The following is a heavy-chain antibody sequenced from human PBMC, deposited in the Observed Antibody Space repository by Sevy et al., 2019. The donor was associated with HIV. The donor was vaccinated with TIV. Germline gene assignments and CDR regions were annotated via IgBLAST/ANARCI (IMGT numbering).Heavy chain of an antibody. CDR3: ASRRPREGHQSTGHYFDY. Sequence: SETLSLKCFVSGGSISSSTYYWDWIRQRPGKGLEWITGISYTGSNYHNPSLSSRLTMSIDTSTNQFSLSLTSLTAADTAVYYCASRRPREGHQSTGHYFDYWGQGTLVTVSS. CDR2: ISYTGSN. V-gene: IGHV4-39*01. J-gene: IGHJ4*02. D-gene: IGHD1-1*01. CDR1: GGSISSSTYY.